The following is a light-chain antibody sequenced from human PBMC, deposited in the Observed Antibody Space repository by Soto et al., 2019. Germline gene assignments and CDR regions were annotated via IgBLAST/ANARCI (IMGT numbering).Light chain of an antibody. V-gene: IGKV1-27*01. CDR3: QKYNSAPLT. CDR2: AAS. CDR1: QGISNY. Sequence: TQSPATLSLSPGERATISCRASQGISNYLAWYQQKLGKVPKLLIYAASTLQSGVPSRFSGSGSGTDFTLTISSLQPEDVATYYCQKYNSAPLTFGGGTKVDIK. J-gene: IGKJ4*01.